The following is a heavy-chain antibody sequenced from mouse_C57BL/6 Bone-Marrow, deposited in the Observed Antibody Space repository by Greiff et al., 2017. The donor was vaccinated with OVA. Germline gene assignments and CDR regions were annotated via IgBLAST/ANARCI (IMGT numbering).Heavy chain of an antibody. CDR1: GFSLTSYG. D-gene: IGHD2-4*01. J-gene: IGHJ4*01. CDR2: IWSGGST. Sequence: QVQLQQSGPGLVQPSQSLSITCTVSGFSLTSYGVHWVRQSPGKGLEWLGVIWSGGSTDYNAAFISRLSISKDNSKSQVFFKMNSLQADDTAIYYCARNFYYDYDGGYAMDYWGQGTSVTVSS. CDR3: ARNFYYDYDGGYAMDY. V-gene: IGHV2-2*01.